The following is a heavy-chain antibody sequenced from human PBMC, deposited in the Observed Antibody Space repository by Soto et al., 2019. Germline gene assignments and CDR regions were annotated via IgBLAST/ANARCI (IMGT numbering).Heavy chain of an antibody. CDR3: AGFHEGIIAGLRRLAS. CDR1: GECRGRAD. Sequence: SARLCCVASGECRGRADMKCILQSPGKRIEWISYISDTGRTIHYADSVKGRFGISRDNSKDSLYLQMNDLRADDTAVYYCAGFHEGIIAGLRRLASWGQG. CDR2: ISDTGRTI. D-gene: IGHD6-13*01. J-gene: IGHJ5*01. V-gene: IGHV3-11*01.